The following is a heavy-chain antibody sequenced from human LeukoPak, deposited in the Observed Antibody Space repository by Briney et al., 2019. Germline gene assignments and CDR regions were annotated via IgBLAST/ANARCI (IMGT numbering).Heavy chain of an antibody. V-gene: IGHV3-9*01. CDR2: ISWNSGSI. CDR1: GFTFDDYA. CDR3: ARGRFGESQDAFDI. J-gene: IGHJ3*02. Sequence: QPGRSLRLSCAASGFTFDDYAMHWVRQAPGKGLEWVSGISWNSGSIGYADSVKGRFTISRDNAKNSLYLQMNSLRAEDTALYYCARGRFGESQDAFDIWGQGTMVTVSS. D-gene: IGHD3-10*01.